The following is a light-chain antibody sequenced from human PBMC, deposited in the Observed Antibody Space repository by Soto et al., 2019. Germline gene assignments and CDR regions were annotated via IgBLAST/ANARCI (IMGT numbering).Light chain of an antibody. Sequence: QSVLTQPPSASGTPGQRVTNSCSGSSSNIGSNYVYWYQQLPGTAPKLLIYRNNQRPSGVPDRFSGSKSGTSASLAISGLRSEDEADYYCAAWDDSLSGPVFGGGTQLTVL. V-gene: IGLV1-47*01. CDR2: RNN. CDR3: AAWDDSLSGPV. J-gene: IGLJ7*01. CDR1: SSNIGSNY.